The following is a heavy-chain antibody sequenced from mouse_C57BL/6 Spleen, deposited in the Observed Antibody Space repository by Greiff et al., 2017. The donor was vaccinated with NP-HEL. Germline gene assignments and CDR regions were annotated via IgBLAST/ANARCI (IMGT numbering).Heavy chain of an antibody. J-gene: IGHJ3*01. CDR2: IWWDDDK. V-gene: IGHV8-8*01. Sequence: QVTLKVSGPGILQPSQTLSLTCSFSGFSLSTFGMGVGWIRQPSGKGLEWLAHIWWDDDKYYNPALKSRLTISKDTSKNQVYLKIANVETADTATYYCARPYYDYDGGTWFAYWGQGTLVTVSA. CDR3: ARPYYDYDGGTWFAY. CDR1: GFSLSTFGMG. D-gene: IGHD2-4*01.